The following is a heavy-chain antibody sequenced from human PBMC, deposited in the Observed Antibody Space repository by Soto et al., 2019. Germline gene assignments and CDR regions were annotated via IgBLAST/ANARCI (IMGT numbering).Heavy chain of an antibody. CDR3: ARRGGFLRGGFDY. Sequence: SETLSLTCTVSGGSISSSSYYWGWIRQPPGKGLEWIGSIYYSGSTYYNPSLKSRVTISVDTSKNQFSLPLSSVTAADTAVYYCARRGGFLRGGFDYWGQGTRVTVSS. V-gene: IGHV4-39*01. CDR2: IYYSGST. J-gene: IGHJ4*02. CDR1: GGSISSSSYY. D-gene: IGHD2-15*01.